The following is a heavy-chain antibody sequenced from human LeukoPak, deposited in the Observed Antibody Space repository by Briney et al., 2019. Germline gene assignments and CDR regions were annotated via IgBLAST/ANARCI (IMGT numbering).Heavy chain of an antibody. CDR2: IYYSGST. D-gene: IGHD6-13*01. V-gene: IGHV4-39*07. CDR1: GGSISSSSYY. CDR3: ARYRKVIAAPSNWFDP. J-gene: IGHJ5*02. Sequence: PSETLSLTCTVSGGSISSSSYYWGWIRQPPGKGLEWIGSIYYSGSTYYNPSLKSRVTISVDTSKNQFSLKLSSVTAADTAVYYCARYRKVIAAPSNWFDPWGQGTLVTVSS.